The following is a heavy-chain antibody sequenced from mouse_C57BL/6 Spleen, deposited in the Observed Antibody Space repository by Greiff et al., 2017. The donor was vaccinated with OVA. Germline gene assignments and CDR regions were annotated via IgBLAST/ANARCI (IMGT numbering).Heavy chain of an antibody. CDR1: GFTFSDYG. V-gene: IGHV5-17*01. D-gene: IGHD2-1*01. Sequence: EVKVVESGGGLVKPGGSLKLSCAASGFTFSDYGMHWVRQAPEKGLEWVAYISSGSSTIYYADTVKGRFTISRDNAKNTLFLQMTSLRSEDTAMYYCARGNYEVYAMDYWGQGTSVTVSS. CDR3: ARGNYEVYAMDY. CDR2: ISSGSSTI. J-gene: IGHJ4*01.